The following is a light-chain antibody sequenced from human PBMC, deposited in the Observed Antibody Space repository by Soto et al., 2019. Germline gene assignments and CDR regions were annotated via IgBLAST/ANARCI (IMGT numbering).Light chain of an antibody. CDR1: QSVSSY. V-gene: IGKV3-11*01. CDR3: QQRGYT. CDR2: DAS. Sequence: EIVLTQSPATLSLSPGERATLSCRASQSVSSYLAWYQQKPGQAPRLLIYDASNRATGIPARFSGSGSWTDFTLTISSLEPEDFAVYYCQQRGYTFGQGTKLEIK. J-gene: IGKJ2*01.